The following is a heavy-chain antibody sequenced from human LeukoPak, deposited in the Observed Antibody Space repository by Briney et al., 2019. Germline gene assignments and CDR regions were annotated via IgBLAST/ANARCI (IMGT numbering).Heavy chain of an antibody. CDR3: ARYRGTYGYYFDY. V-gene: IGHV4-59*01. J-gene: IGHJ4*02. CDR2: IYNSGNT. Sequence: SETLSLTCTVSGGSISSYYWSWIRQPPENGLEWIGYIYNSGNTNYNLFLKSRVTISADTSKNQFSLKLTSVTAADTAVYYCARYRGTYGYYFDYWGQGKLVIVSS. D-gene: IGHD5-24*01. CDR1: GGSISSYY.